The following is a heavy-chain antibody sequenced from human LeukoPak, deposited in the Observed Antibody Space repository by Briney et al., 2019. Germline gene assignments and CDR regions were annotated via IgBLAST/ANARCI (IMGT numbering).Heavy chain of an antibody. J-gene: IGHJ3*02. CDR1: GYRLTSYW. V-gene: IGHV5-10-1*01. CDR2: IDPSDSYT. D-gene: IGHD6-13*01. CDR3: ARRNTYSSSHDAFDI. Sequence: GESLRISCKGSGYRLTSYWISWVRQMPGKGLEWMGRIDPSDSYTNYSPSFQGHVTISADKSISTAYLQWSSLKASDTAMYYCARRNTYSSSHDAFDIWGQGTMVTVSS.